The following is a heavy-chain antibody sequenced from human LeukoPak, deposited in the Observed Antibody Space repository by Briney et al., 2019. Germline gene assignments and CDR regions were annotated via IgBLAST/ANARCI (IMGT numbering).Heavy chain of an antibody. CDR2: ISWNSGSI. CDR1: GFTFDDYA. Sequence: PGRSLRLSCAASGFTFDDYAMHWVRHAPGKGLEWVSGISWNSGSIVYADSVKGRFTISRDNAKNSLYLQMNSLRAEDTALYYCAKGPGDHYDSSGYYFYYFDYWGQGTLVTVSS. V-gene: IGHV3-9*01. D-gene: IGHD3-22*01. J-gene: IGHJ4*02. CDR3: AKGPGDHYDSSGYYFYYFDY.